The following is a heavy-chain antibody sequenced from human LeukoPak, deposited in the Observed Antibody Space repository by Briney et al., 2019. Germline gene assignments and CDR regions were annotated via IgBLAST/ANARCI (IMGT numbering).Heavy chain of an antibody. Sequence: ASVKVSCKASGYTFTVYFIHWVRQAPGQGLEWMGWINPNSGGTNYAQKFQGRVTMTRDTAISTAYMELNKLRSDDTAVYYCARDERYDSSGYPFDYWGQGSLVTVSS. D-gene: IGHD3-22*01. CDR3: ARDERYDSSGYPFDY. J-gene: IGHJ4*02. V-gene: IGHV1-2*02. CDR2: INPNSGGT. CDR1: GYTFTVYF.